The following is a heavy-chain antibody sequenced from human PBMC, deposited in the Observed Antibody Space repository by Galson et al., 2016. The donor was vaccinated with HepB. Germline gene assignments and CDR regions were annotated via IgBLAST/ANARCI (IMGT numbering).Heavy chain of an antibody. D-gene: IGHD6-19*01. CDR2: IYPGNSDT. V-gene: IGHV5-51*01. J-gene: IGHJ4*02. CDR3: ARRGIAVAGRGGIDY. CDR1: AYSLTSYW. Sequence: QSRAEVKKPGESLRISCKGSAYSLTSYWIGWVRQMPGKGLEWMAMIYPGNSDTRYSPSFQGQVTISADKSISTAYLQWSSLKASDTAMCYCARRGIAVAGRGGIDYWGQGTLVTVSS.